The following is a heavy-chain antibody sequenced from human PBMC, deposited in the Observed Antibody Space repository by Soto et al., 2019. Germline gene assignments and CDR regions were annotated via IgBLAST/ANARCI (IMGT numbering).Heavy chain of an antibody. V-gene: IGHV2-26*01. J-gene: IGHJ6*02. CDR3: ARMDGDYNYYAMDV. CDR2: FFSDAER. Sequence: SGPTLVNPTETLTLTCTVSGFSLNNPRMGVSRIRQPPGKPLEWLAHFFSDAERSYSASMQSRLTMSTDTSGSQVVLTMTNMDPVDTATYFCARMDGDYNYYAMDVWGQGTTVTVSS. D-gene: IGHD4-17*01. CDR1: GFSLNNPRMG.